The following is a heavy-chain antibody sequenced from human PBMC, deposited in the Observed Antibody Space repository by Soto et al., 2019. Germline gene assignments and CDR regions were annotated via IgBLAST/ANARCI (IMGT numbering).Heavy chain of an antibody. J-gene: IGHJ5*02. CDR2: IVVGSGNT. CDR1: GFIFTSSA. Sequence: SVKVSCKASGFIFTSSAMQWVRQARGQRLEWIGWIVVGSGNTNYAQRFQERVTITRDTSASTAYMELSSLRSEDTAVYYCARDWFPVVVPAAHPNWFDPWGQGTLVTVSS. V-gene: IGHV1-58*02. CDR3: ARDWFPVVVPAAHPNWFDP. D-gene: IGHD2-2*01.